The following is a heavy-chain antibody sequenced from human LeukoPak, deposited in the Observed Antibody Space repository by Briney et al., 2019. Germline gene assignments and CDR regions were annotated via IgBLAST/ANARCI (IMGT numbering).Heavy chain of an antibody. D-gene: IGHD5-18*01. J-gene: IGHJ4*02. V-gene: IGHV1-24*01. CDR2: FDPEDGET. CDR3: ATDPHNYSYGDFDY. CDR1: GYTLTELS. Sequence: ASVKVSCKVSGYTLTELSMHWVRQAPGKGLEWMGGFDPEDGETIYAQKFQGRVTMTEDTSTDTAYMELSSLRSEDTAVYYCATDPHNYSYGDFDYWGQGTLVTVSS.